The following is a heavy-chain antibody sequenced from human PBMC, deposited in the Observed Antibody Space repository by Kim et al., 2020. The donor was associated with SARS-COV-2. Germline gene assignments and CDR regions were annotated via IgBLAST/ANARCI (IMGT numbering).Heavy chain of an antibody. CDR2: INYAGYT. Sequence: SETLSLTCNVSGDSIRSSSYYWAWVRQSPGKGLEWIGNINYAGYTSYNPSLKSRVTIFVDMSKNQFSLEVTSVTAADTAVYFCARDHYYYGKDVWGQGTTVIVSS. V-gene: IGHV4-39*07. CDR3: ARDHYYYGKDV. CDR1: GDSIRSSSYY. J-gene: IGHJ6*02.